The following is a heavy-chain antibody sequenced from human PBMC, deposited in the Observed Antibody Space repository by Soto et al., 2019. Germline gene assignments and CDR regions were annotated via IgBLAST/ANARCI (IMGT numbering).Heavy chain of an antibody. J-gene: IGHJ4*02. CDR2: ILHDGNNK. CDR1: GFTFSNYI. D-gene: IGHD3-10*01. CDR3: ASDDEGGSYCDLGY. Sequence: QVQLVESGGGVVQPGRSLRLSCAASGFTFSNYIMHWVRQAPGKGLEWVAIILHDGNNKYYADSVKGRFTISRDNSKNTRYLQMNSLRTEDTAIYYCASDDEGGSYCDLGYWGQGTLVTVSS. V-gene: IGHV3-30-3*01.